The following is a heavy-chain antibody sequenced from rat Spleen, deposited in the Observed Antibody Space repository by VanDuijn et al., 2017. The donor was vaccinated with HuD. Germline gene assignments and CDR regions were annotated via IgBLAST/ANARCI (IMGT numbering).Heavy chain of an antibody. V-gene: IGHV2S8*01. CDR1: GFPLTRHG. CDR2: ISSDGTT. J-gene: IGHJ4*01. CDR3: ARSYPGVMDA. D-gene: IGHD1-4*01. Sequence: QVQLKESGPGLVQPSQTLSLTCTVSGFPLTRHGVSWVRQPPRQGLDWITAISSDGTTYYNSPLKSRLSISRDTSKSQVFLKMNSLQTEDTAIYFCARSYPGVMDAWGQGASVTVSS.